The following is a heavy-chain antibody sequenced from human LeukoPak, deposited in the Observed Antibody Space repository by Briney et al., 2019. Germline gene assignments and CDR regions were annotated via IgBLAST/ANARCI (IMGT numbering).Heavy chain of an antibody. CDR2: IWYDGSNK. CDR3: AKTLKDFWSGYIQPPDY. Sequence: PGGSLRLSXAASGFTFRSYGMHWVRQAPGKGLEWVAVIWYDGSNKYYADSVKGRFTISRDNSKNTLYLQMNSLRAEDTAVYYCAKTLKDFWSGYIQPPDYWGQGTLVTVSS. CDR1: GFTFRSYG. J-gene: IGHJ4*02. D-gene: IGHD3-3*01. V-gene: IGHV3-33*06.